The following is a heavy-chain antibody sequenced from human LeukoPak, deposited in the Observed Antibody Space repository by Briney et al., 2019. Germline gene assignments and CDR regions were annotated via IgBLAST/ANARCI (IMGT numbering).Heavy chain of an antibody. D-gene: IGHD1-7*01. CDR3: ASSPPTGTTWYFDL. Sequence: GGSLRLSCAASGFTFSNYAMHWVRQAPGKGLEYVSATSSNGGSTYYANSVKGRFTISRDNSKNTLYLQMGSLRAEDMAVYYCASSPPTGTTWYFDLWGRGTLVTVSS. V-gene: IGHV3-64*01. CDR2: TSSNGGST. J-gene: IGHJ2*01. CDR1: GFTFSNYA.